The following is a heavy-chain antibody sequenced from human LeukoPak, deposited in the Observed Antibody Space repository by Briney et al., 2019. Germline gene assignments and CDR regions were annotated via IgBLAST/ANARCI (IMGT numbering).Heavy chain of an antibody. J-gene: IGHJ4*02. Sequence: ASVKVSCKASGYTFTGYYMHWVRQAPGQGLEWMGWISAYNGNTNYAQKLQGRVTMTTDTSTSTAYMELRSLRSDDTAVYYCARVGTQLWLFPIHYWGQGTLVTVSS. D-gene: IGHD5-18*01. V-gene: IGHV1-18*04. CDR3: ARVGTQLWLFPIHY. CDR1: GYTFTGYY. CDR2: ISAYNGNT.